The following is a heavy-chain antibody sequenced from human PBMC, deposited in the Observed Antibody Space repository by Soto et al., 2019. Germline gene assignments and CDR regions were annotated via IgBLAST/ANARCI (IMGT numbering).Heavy chain of an antibody. V-gene: IGHV4-31*03. Sequence: SETLSLTCTVSGGSISSGGYYWSWIRQHPGKGLEWIGYIYYSGSTYYNPSLKSRVTISVDTSKNQFSLKLSSVTAADTAVYYCARHSRLRSLDYWGQGTLVTVSS. J-gene: IGHJ4*02. D-gene: IGHD5-12*01. CDR2: IYYSGST. CDR3: ARHSRLRSLDY. CDR1: GGSISSGGYY.